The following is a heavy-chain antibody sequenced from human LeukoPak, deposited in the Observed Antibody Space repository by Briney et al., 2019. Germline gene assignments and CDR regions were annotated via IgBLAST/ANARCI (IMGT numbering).Heavy chain of an antibody. CDR1: GGSISSGSYY. J-gene: IGHJ6*03. CDR3: ARGERQYQLLWDFYYYYMDV. CDR2: IYTSGST. Sequence: NPSQTLSLTCTVSGGSISSGSYYWSWIRQPAGKGLEWIVRIYTSGSTNYNPSLKSRVTISVYTSKNQFSLKLSSVTAADTAVYYCARGERQYQLLWDFYYYYMDVWGKGTTVTVSS. D-gene: IGHD2-2*01. V-gene: IGHV4-61*02.